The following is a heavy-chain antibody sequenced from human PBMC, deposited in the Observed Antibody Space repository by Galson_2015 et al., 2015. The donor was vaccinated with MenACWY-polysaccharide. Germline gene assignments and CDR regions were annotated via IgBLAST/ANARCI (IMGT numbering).Heavy chain of an antibody. D-gene: IGHD3-10*01. Sequence: SLRLSCAASGFTVSSNYMSWVRQAPGKGLEWVSVIYSGGSTDYADSVKGRFFISRDNSKNTLYLHMNRLRAEDTAVYYCARKFTYGLDWGQGTLVTVSS. CDR3: ARKFTYGLD. CDR1: GFTVSSNY. V-gene: IGHV3-53*01. J-gene: IGHJ4*02. CDR2: IYSGGST.